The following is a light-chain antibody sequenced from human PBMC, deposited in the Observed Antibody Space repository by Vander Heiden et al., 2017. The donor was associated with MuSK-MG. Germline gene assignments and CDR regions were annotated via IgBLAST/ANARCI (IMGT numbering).Light chain of an antibody. Sequence: QSALTQPRSVSGSPGQSVTISCTGTRSDVGGYNYVSWYQQHPGKAPKLMIYDVSNRPSGVPDRCSGSKSGNTASLTISGLQAEDEADYYCCSYAGSYTSYVFGTGTKVTVL. CDR1: RSDVGGYNY. CDR3: CSYAGSYTSYV. V-gene: IGLV2-11*01. CDR2: DVS. J-gene: IGLJ1*01.